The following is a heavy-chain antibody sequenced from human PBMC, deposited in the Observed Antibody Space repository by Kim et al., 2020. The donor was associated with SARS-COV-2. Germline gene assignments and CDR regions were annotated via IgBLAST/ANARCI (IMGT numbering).Heavy chain of an antibody. V-gene: IGHV4-4*02. CDR1: GGSIINVNW. CDR3: ARNFDY. CDR2: ISHSGST. J-gene: IGHJ4*02. Sequence: SETLSLTCAVSGGSIINVNWWSWVRQPPGRGLEWIAEISHSGSTNYNPSLKSRVTISVDKSKNQFSLNLTSVTAADTAVYYCARNFDYWGQGILVTVSS.